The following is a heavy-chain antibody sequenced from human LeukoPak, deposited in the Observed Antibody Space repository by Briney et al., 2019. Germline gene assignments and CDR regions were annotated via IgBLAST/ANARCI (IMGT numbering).Heavy chain of an antibody. D-gene: IGHD3-9*01. CDR1: GFTFSSYA. V-gene: IGHV3-30-3*01. Sequence: GGSLRLSCAASGFTFSSYAMHWVRQAPGKGLEWVAVISHDGSNKYYADSVKGRFTISRDNSKNTLYLKMNSLRAEDTAVYYCARDGVYYDILTGYYDYWGQGTLVTVSS. CDR3: ARDGVYYDILTGYYDY. J-gene: IGHJ4*02. CDR2: ISHDGSNK.